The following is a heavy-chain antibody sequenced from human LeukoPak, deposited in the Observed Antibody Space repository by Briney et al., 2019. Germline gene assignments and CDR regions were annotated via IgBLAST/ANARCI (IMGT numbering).Heavy chain of an antibody. V-gene: IGHV3-23*01. Sequence: GFLRLSSAASGLTFSRYAMSWVRQAPGKGLEWVSAISGSGGSTYYADSVKGRFTISRDNSKNTLYLQMNSLRAEDTAVYYCAKDQTRNYYGSGSYDYWGQGTLVTVSS. CDR2: ISGSGGST. CDR1: GLTFSRYA. J-gene: IGHJ4*02. CDR3: AKDQTRNYYGSGSYDY. D-gene: IGHD3-10*01.